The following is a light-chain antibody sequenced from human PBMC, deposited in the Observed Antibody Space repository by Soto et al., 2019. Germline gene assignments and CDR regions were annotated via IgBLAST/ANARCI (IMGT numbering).Light chain of an antibody. CDR1: QGIANF. CDR3: QHLNSFPIP. CDR2: GAS. V-gene: IGKV1-9*01. J-gene: IGKJ3*01. Sequence: IQLTQSPSSLSASVGDRVTISCRASQGIANFFAWYQQKPGKAPRLLIYGASTLQSGVPSRFSSSGSGTDFTLTISSLQPEDFATYYCQHLNSFPIPFGPGTKVDIK.